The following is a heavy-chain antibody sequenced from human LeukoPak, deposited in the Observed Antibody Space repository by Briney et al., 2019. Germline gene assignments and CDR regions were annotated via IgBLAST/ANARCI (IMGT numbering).Heavy chain of an antibody. CDR2: ISSSSSYI. D-gene: IGHD4-23*01. V-gene: IGHV3-21*01. CDR1: GFTFSSYS. Sequence: PGGSLRLSCAASGFTFSSYSMNWVRQAPGKGLEWVSSISSSSSYIYYADSVKGRFTISRDNAKDSLYLQMNSLRAEDTAVYYCARDDYGGNSYPEYFQHWGQGTLVTVSS. J-gene: IGHJ1*01. CDR3: ARDDYGGNSYPEYFQH.